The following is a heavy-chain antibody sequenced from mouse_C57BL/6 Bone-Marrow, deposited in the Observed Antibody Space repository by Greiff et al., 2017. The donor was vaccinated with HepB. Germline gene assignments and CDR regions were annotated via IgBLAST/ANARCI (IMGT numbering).Heavy chain of an antibody. V-gene: IGHV1-50*01. CDR3: AGRQLRLRYAMDY. D-gene: IGHD3-2*02. J-gene: IGHJ4*01. CDR1: GYTFTSYW. CDR2: IDPSDSYT. Sequence: QVQLKQPGAELVKPGASVKLSCKASGYTFTSYWMQWVKQRPGQGLEWIGEIDPSDSYTNYKQKFKGKATLTVDTSSSTAYMQLSSLTSEDSAVYYCAGRQLRLRYAMDYWGQGTSVTVSS.